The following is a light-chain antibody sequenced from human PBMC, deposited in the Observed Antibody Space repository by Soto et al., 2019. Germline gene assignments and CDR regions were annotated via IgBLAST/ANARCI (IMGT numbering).Light chain of an antibody. J-gene: IGKJ1*01. V-gene: IGKV1-5*03. CDR1: QSISSW. Sequence: DLQMTQSPSTLSSSLGDSVTIPCRVSQSISSWLAWYQQKPGKAPKLLIYKTSSLDSGVQSRFSGSGSGTEFTLTIRSLQPEDFGIYYCKQYENYWTFGQGTKVDIK. CDR3: KQYENYWT. CDR2: KTS.